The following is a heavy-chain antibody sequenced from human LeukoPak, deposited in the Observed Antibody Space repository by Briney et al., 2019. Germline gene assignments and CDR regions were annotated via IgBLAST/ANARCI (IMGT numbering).Heavy chain of an antibody. CDR2: ISSSSSTI. D-gene: IGHD3-3*01. CDR3: ARGRTYDFWSGYYKGFDY. J-gene: IGHJ4*02. CDR1: GFTFSSYS. Sequence: GGSLRLSCAASGFTFSSYSMNWVRQAPGKGLEWVSYISSSSSTIYYADSVKGRFTISRDNAKNSLYLQMNSLRAEDTAVYYCARGRTYDFWSGYYKGFDYWGQGTLVTVSS. V-gene: IGHV3-48*01.